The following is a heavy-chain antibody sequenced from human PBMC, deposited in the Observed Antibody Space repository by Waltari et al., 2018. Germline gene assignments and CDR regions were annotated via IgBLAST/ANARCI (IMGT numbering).Heavy chain of an antibody. Sequence: QVQLQQWGAGLLKPSETLSPTGAVYGGSFSGYYWSWLRQPPGKGLEWIGEINHSGSTNYNPSLKSRVTISVDTSKNQFSLKLSSVTAADTAVYYCARTRGVGYSSSLGYWGQGTLVTVSS. D-gene: IGHD6-13*01. J-gene: IGHJ4*02. CDR2: INHSGST. V-gene: IGHV4-34*01. CDR1: GGSFSGYY. CDR3: ARTRGVGYSSSLGY.